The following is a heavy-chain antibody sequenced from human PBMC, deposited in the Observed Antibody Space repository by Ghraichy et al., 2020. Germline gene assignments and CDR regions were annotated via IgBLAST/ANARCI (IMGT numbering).Heavy chain of an antibody. CDR1: GISLSTSGVG. CDR2: IYWDDDK. D-gene: IGHD4-17*01. CDR3: AYGGDYYAFDL. V-gene: IGHV2-5*02. J-gene: IGHJ3*01. Sequence: SGPTLVKPTQTLTLTCTFSGISLSTSGVGVGWIRQPQGKALEWLALIYWDDDKRYSPSLMNRLPITKDTSKNQVVLSMTNMDPVDTATYYCAYGGDYYAFDLWGQGTMVTVSS.